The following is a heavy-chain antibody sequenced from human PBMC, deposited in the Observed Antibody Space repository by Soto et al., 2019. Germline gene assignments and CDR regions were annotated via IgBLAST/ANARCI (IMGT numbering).Heavy chain of an antibody. CDR2: ISYDGSNK. CDR3: AKWQWLVGFDY. CDR1: GFTFSSYG. Sequence: GGSLRLSCAASGFTFSSYGMHWVRQAPGKGLEWVAVISYDGSNKYYADSVKGRFTISRDNSKNTLYLQMNSLRAEDTAVYYCAKWQWLVGFDYWGQGTLVTVSS. V-gene: IGHV3-30*18. D-gene: IGHD6-19*01. J-gene: IGHJ4*02.